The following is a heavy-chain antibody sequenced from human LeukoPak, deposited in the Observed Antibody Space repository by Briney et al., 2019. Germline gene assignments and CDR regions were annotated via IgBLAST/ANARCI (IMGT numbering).Heavy chain of an antibody. Sequence: EAGGSLRLSCAASGFTFSSYSMNWVRQAPGKGLEWVSYISSSSSTIYYADSVKGRFTISRDNAKNSLYLQMNSLRAEDTAVYYCARDFSSSWVRGNDAFDIWGQGTMVTVSS. V-gene: IGHV3-48*01. CDR1: GFTFSSYS. CDR2: ISSSSSTI. CDR3: ARDFSSSWVRGNDAFDI. D-gene: IGHD6-6*01. J-gene: IGHJ3*02.